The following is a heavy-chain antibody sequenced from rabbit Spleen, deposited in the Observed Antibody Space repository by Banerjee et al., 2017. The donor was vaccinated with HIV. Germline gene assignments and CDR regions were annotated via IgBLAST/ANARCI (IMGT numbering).Heavy chain of an antibody. J-gene: IGHJ4*01. CDR3: ARNGGMLDYGL. Sequence: QSLEESGGGLVQPEGSLTLTCKASGFSFSSSDYICWVRQAPGKGLEWISCIAGSSSGFTYSASWAKGRFTISKTSSTTVTLQMTSLTAADTATYFCARNGGMLDYGLWGPGTLVTVS. V-gene: IGHV1S40*01. D-gene: IGHD6-1*01. CDR2: IAGSSSGFT. CDR1: GFSFSSSDY.